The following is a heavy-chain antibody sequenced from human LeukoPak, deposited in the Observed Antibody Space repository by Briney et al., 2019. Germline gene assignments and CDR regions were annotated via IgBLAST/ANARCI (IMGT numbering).Heavy chain of an antibody. CDR1: GYTFTRYY. D-gene: IGHD3-16*02. V-gene: IGHV1-2*02. CDR3: ARDYPTDPYDYVWGSYRD. J-gene: IGHJ4*02. CDR2: INPNSGGT. Sequence: ASVKVSCKASGYTFTRYYMHWVRQAPGQGLEWMGWINPNSGGTNYAQKFQGRVTMTRDTSISTAYMELSRLRSDDTAVYYCARDYPTDPYDYVWGSYRDWGQGTLVTVSS.